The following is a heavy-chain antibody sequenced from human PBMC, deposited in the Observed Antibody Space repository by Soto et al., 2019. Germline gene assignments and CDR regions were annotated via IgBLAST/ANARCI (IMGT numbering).Heavy chain of an antibody. J-gene: IGHJ4*02. Sequence: SVKVSCKASGFTFTSSALRWVRQARGQRLEWIGWIVVGSGNTNYAQKFQERVTITRDMSTSTAYMELSSLRSEDTAVYYCAASGSRWLLRFGYWGQGTLVTLS. CDR2: IVVGSGNT. CDR1: GFTFTSSA. V-gene: IGHV1-58*01. CDR3: AASGSRWLLRFGY. D-gene: IGHD2-15*01.